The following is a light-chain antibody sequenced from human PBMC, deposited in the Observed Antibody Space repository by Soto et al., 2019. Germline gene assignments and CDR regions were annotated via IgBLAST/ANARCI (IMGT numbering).Light chain of an antibody. CDR1: QTVRNNY. J-gene: IGKJ4*01. V-gene: IGKV3-20*01. CDR3: QQFSSYPLT. CDR2: DAS. Sequence: EVVLTQSPCTLSLSPAQRATLSCRASQTVRNNYLAWYQQKPGQAPRLLIYDASSRATGIPDRFSGGGSGTDFTLTISRLEPEDFAVYYCQQFSSYPLTFGGGTKVDIK.